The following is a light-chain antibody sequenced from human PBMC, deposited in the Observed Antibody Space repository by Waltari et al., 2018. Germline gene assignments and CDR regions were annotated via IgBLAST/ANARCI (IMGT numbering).Light chain of an antibody. CDR2: NVF. CDR3: QHYVNLPAT. J-gene: IGKJ1*01. Sequence: IVLTQSPGTLSMSPGEGVTLSCRASQSLTRALAWYQQKPGQAPRLRIYNVFNRATDIPDRFSGSGSGTEFSLTISRLEPEDFAVYYCQHYVNLPATFGQGTRVEIK. CDR1: QSLTRA. V-gene: IGKV3-20*01.